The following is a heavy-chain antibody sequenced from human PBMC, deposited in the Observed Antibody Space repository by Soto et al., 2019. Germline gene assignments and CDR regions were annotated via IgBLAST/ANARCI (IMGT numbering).Heavy chain of an antibody. D-gene: IGHD7-27*01. CDR1: GFTFNTYG. Sequence: GSLRLYCMASGFTFNTYGMFWVRQAPGTGLEWVAGIWYDGSYRYYVDSVKGRFTVSRDNSKNTVDLEMNNLRGEDTAVYYCARISGPGHLGWFDPWGQGSLVTVSS. V-gene: IGHV3-33*01. J-gene: IGHJ5*02. CDR2: IWYDGSYR. CDR3: ARISGPGHLGWFDP.